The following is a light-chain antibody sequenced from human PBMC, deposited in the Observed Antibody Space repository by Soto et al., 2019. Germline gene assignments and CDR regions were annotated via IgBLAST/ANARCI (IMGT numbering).Light chain of an antibody. V-gene: IGLV2-14*01. CDR1: SSDVGGYNY. J-gene: IGLJ1*01. Sequence: QSALTQPASVSGSPGQSITISCTGTSSDVGGYNYVSWYQQHPGKAPKLMIYEVSNRPSGVSNRFSGSKSGNTASLTISRLQAEDEADYYCSSYTSSTADVIGTGTKV. CDR2: EVS. CDR3: SSYTSSTADV.